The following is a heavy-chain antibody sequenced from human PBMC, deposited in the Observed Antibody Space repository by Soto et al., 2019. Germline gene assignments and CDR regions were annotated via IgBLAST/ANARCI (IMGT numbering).Heavy chain of an antibody. CDR1: GGSISSYY. D-gene: IGHD3-3*01. Sequence: QVQLQESGPGLVKPSETLSLTCTVSGGSISSYYWSWIRQPPGKGLEWIGYIYYSGSTNYNPSLKSRVTISVDTSKNQFSLKLSSVTAADTAVYYCARSGSPQAGVVSYYYYYYGMDVWGQGTTVTVSS. J-gene: IGHJ6*02. CDR2: IYYSGST. V-gene: IGHV4-59*01. CDR3: ARSGSPQAGVVSYYYYYYGMDV.